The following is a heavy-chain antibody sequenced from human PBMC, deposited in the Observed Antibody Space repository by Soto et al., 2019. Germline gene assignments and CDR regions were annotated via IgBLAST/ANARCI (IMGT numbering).Heavy chain of an antibody. D-gene: IGHD6-19*01. CDR1: GGSVSSGSYY. Sequence: PSETLSLTCTVSGGSVSSGSYYWSWIRQPPGKGLEWIGYIYSSGSTNYNPSLKSRVTISVDTSKNQFSLKLSSVTSADTAVYYCARGGYRSGGFDYWGQGTLVTVSS. V-gene: IGHV4-61*01. CDR2: IYSSGST. J-gene: IGHJ4*02. CDR3: ARGGYRSGGFDY.